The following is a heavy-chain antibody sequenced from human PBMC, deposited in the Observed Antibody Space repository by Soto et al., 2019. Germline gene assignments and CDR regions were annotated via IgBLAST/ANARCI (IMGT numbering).Heavy chain of an antibody. CDR1: GFTFSSYG. Sequence: QVQLVESGGGVVQPGRSLRLSCAASGFTFSSYGMHWVRQAPGKGLEWVAVISYDGSNKYYADSVKGRFTISRDNSKNTLYLQMRSLRGEATAVYYGAKAGGHWGWPTYLDYWGRGTVVTVSA. V-gene: IGHV3-30*18. CDR3: AKAGGHWGWPTYLDY. J-gene: IGHJ4*02. CDR2: ISYDGSNK. D-gene: IGHD2-8*02.